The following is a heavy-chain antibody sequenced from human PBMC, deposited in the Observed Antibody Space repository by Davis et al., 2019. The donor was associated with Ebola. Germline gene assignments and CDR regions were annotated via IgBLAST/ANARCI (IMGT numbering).Heavy chain of an antibody. J-gene: IGHJ5*02. CDR3: ARATTISGVVINWFDP. Sequence: ASVKVSCKASGYTFTSYGISWVRQAPGQGLEWMGWISAYNGNTNYAQKLQGRVTMTTDTSTSTAYMELRSLRSDDTAVYYCARATTISGVVINWFDPWGQGTLVTVSS. CDR2: ISAYNGNT. CDR1: GYTFTSYG. V-gene: IGHV1-18*01. D-gene: IGHD3-3*01.